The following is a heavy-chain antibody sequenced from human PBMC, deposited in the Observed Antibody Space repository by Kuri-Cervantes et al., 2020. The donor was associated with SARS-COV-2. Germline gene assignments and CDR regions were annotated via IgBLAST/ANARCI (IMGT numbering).Heavy chain of an antibody. J-gene: IGHJ3*02. Sequence: SVKVSCKASGGTFSSYAISWVRQAPGQGLEWMGRIIPIFGTANYAQKFQGRVTITADESTSTAYMELSSLRSEDTAVYYCAGRLRFSHSDAFDIWGQGTMVTVSS. D-gene: IGHD3-3*01. CDR3: AGRLRFSHSDAFDI. CDR2: IIPIFGTA. V-gene: IGHV1-69*13. CDR1: GGTFSSYA.